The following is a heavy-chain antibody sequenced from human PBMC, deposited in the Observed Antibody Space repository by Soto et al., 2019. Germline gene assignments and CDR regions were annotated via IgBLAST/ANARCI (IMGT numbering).Heavy chain of an antibody. CDR2: IYYSGST. J-gene: IGHJ4*02. D-gene: IGHD3-22*01. V-gene: IGHV4-61*01. CDR3: ARDVSGSNGYYNFDY. Sequence: PSETLSLTCTVSGGSVSSGSYYWSWIRQPPGKGLEWIGYIYYSGSTNYNPSLKSRVTISVDTSKNQFSLKLSSVTAADTAVYYCARDVSGSNGYYNFDYWGQGTLVTVSS. CDR1: GGSVSSGSYY.